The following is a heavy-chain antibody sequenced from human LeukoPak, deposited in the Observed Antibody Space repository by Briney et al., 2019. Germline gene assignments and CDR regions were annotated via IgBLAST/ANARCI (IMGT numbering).Heavy chain of an antibody. V-gene: IGHV3-66*01. CDR2: IYSGGTT. CDR3: ARALSGGSCYSCYYFDY. D-gene: IGHD2-15*01. CDR1: GFVFSGYG. Sequence: GGSLRLYCAASGFVFSGYGMHWVRQAPGKGLEWVSFIYSGGTTYYADSVRGRFTISRDNTKNILYLQMNSLRAEDTAVYYCARALSGGSCYSCYYFDYWGQGTLVTVSS. J-gene: IGHJ4*02.